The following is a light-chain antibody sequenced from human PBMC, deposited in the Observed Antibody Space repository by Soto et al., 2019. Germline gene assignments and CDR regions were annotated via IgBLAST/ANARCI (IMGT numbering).Light chain of an antibody. CDR1: QSVSPND. CDR3: QHYDNTPLT. CDR2: GAS. V-gene: IGKV3-20*01. Sequence: EIVLTQSPGTLSLSPGERATLSCRASQSVSPNDLAWYQKKPGQAPRLLIYGASSRATGIPDRFSGSGSGTDFTLTINRLEPEDFAVYDCQHYDNTPLTFGGGTKVEIK. J-gene: IGKJ4*01.